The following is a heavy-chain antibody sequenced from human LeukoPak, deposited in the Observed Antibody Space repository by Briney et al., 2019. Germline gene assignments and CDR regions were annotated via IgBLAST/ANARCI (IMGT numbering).Heavy chain of an antibody. J-gene: IGHJ6*03. V-gene: IGHV3-30-3*01. CDR1: GFTFSSYA. CDR3: AAPAAPDXYYMDV. Sequence: PGRSLRLSCAASGFTFSSYAMHWVRQAPGKGLEWVAVISYDGSNKYYADSVKGRFTISRDNSKNTLYLQMNSLRAEDTAVYYCAAPAAPDXYYMDVWGKGTTVTVSS. CDR2: ISYDGSNK. D-gene: IGHD2-2*01.